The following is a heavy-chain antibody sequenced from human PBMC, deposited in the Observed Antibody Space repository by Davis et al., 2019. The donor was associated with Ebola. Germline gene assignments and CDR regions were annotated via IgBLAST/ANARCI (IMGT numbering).Heavy chain of an antibody. V-gene: IGHV7-4-1*02. CDR3: ARGAREGPAAIDAFDI. CDR1: GYTLTSYA. CDR2: INTNTGNP. Sequence: ASVKVSCKASGYTLTSYAMNWVRQAPGQGLEWMGWINTNTGNPTYAQGFTGRFVFSLDTSVSTAYLQISSLKAEDTAVYYCARGAREGPAAIDAFDIWGQGTMVTVSS. J-gene: IGHJ3*02. D-gene: IGHD2-2*01.